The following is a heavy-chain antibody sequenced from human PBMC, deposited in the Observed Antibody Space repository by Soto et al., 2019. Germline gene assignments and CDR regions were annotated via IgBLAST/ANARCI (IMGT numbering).Heavy chain of an antibody. D-gene: IGHD3-10*02. CDR1: GGTFRTYS. CDR2: INPILDIA. Sequence: QVQLVQSGAEVREPGSSVKVSCKASGGTFRTYSITWVRQAPGQGLEWMGKINPILDIANYAQKFQGRVTIPSDKPTGIAYMGRNCLRTEDTAVYYCSRGPVVVGPDEMFTRHNWFDPWGQGTRVTVSP. CDR3: SRGPVVVGPDEMFTRHNWFDP. J-gene: IGHJ5*02. V-gene: IGHV1-69*02.